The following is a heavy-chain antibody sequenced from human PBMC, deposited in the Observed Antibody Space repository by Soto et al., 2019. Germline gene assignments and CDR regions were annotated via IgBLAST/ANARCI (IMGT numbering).Heavy chain of an antibody. D-gene: IGHD2-21*02. V-gene: IGHV3-74*01. Sequence: GSLRLSCAAPGFTYNTYWMNWVRQVPGKGLMWVSRIYSDVSTARYADSVKGRFTISRDNAKNTVYLQMNSLRAEDTAVYYCARSGGDYNYYYDMDVWGQGTTVTVSS. CDR1: GFTYNTYW. CDR2: IYSDVSTA. CDR3: ARSGGDYNYYYDMDV. J-gene: IGHJ6*02.